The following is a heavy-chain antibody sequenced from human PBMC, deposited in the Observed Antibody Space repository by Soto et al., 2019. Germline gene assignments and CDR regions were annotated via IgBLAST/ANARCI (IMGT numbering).Heavy chain of an antibody. D-gene: IGHD1-26*01. J-gene: IGHJ4*02. CDR2: INAGNGNT. V-gene: IGHV1-3*03. Sequence: ASVKVSCKASGYTFTSYAMHWVRQAPGQRLEWMGWINAGNGNTKYSQEFQGRVTITRDTSASTAYMELNSLRAEDTAVYYCARDFSVGAADYWGQGTLVTVSS. CDR3: ARDFSVGAADY. CDR1: GYTFTSYA.